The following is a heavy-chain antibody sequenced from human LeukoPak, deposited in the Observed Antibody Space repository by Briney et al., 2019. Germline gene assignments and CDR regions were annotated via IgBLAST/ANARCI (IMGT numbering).Heavy chain of an antibody. CDR3: AKDPATVTLYYFDY. CDR2: IYSGGST. J-gene: IGHJ4*02. D-gene: IGHD4-17*01. CDR1: GFTVSSNY. V-gene: IGHV3-53*01. Sequence: PGGSLRLSCAASGFTVSSNYMSWVRQAPGKGLEWVSVIYSGGSTYYADSVKGRFTISRDNSKNTLYLQMNSLRAEDTAVYYCAKDPATVTLYYFDYWGQGTLVTVSS.